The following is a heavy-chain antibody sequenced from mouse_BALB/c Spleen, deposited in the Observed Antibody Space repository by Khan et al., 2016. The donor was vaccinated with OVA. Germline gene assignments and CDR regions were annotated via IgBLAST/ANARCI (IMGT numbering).Heavy chain of an antibody. CDR3: TRAGYGSPFAF. CDR1: GFSFSSYY. V-gene: IGHV1-53*01. J-gene: IGHJ3*01. CDR2: INPNNGDS. D-gene: IGHD1-1*02. Sequence: QVQLKESGAELVKPGASVKLSCKASGFSFSSYYMYWVKQRPGQGLEWIGGINPNNGDSNFNEKFKTKATLTVDKSSSTAYMQLRSLTSEDSAVYYCTRAGYGSPFAFWGQGTLVTVSA.